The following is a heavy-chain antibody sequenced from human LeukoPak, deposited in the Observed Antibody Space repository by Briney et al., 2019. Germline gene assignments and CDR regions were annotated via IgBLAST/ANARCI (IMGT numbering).Heavy chain of an antibody. D-gene: IGHD2-2*01. CDR1: GGSISSSSYY. CDR3: ATGGLPAYYFDY. J-gene: IGHJ4*02. Sequence: SETLSLTCTVSGGSISSSSYYWGWIRQPPGKGLEWIGEINHSGSTNYNPSLKSRVTISVDTSKNQFSLKLSSATAADTAVYYCATGGLPAYYFDYWGQGTLVTVSS. CDR2: INHSGST. V-gene: IGHV4-39*07.